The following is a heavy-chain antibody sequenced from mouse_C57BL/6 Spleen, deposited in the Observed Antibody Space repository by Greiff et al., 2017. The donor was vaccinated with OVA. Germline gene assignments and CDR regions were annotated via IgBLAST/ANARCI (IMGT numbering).Heavy chain of an antibody. CDR3: ARDHYGSSSYWYFDV. CDR1: GFTFSDYG. Sequence: EVQLVESGGGLVKPGGSLKLSCAASGFTFSDYGMHWVRQAPEKGLEWVAYISSCSSTIYYADTVKGRFTISRDNAKNTLFLQMTSLRSEDTAMYYCARDHYGSSSYWYFDVWGTGTTVTVSS. D-gene: IGHD1-1*01. J-gene: IGHJ1*03. V-gene: IGHV5-17*01. CDR2: ISSCSSTI.